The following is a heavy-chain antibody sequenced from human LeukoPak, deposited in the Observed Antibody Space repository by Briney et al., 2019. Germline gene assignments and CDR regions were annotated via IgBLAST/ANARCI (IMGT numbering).Heavy chain of an antibody. J-gene: IGHJ4*02. CDR2: ITPLVGIP. CDR1: GNSFSSFA. V-gene: IGHV1-69*04. D-gene: IGHD3-22*01. Sequence: ASVKVSCKASGNSFSSFAISWVRQAPGQGPEWMGRITPLVGIPTYAPKFTGRVTITADYSSATAYLELGSLTSEDTAVYYCAREKLSGFGGYYYDSSGYYLIPDYWGQGTLVTVSS. CDR3: AREKLSGFGGYYYDSSGYYLIPDY.